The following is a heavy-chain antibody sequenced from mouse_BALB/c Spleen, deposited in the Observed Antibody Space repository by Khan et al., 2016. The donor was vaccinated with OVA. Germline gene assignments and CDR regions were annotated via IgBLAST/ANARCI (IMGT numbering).Heavy chain of an antibody. CDR1: GYTFTNYG. CDR3: ARGEVPYARDY. CDR2: INTYTGEP. V-gene: IGHV9-3-1*01. Sequence: QLVQSGPELKKPGETVKISCKASGYTFTNYGMNWVKQAPGKGLKWMGWINTYTGEPTYADDFKGRFAFSLETSASTAYLQINNLKNEDTATYFCARGEVPYARDYWGQGTSVTVSS. J-gene: IGHJ4*01.